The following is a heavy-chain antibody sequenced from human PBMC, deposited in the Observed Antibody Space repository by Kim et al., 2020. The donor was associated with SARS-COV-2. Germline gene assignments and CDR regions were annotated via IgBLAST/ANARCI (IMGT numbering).Heavy chain of an antibody. Sequence: SSVKVSCKASGGTFSSYAISWVRQAPGQGLEWMGRIIPILGIANYAQKFQGRVTITADKSTSTAYMELSSLRSEDTAVYYCARDGDWRSLNWFDPWGQGTLVTVSS. CDR2: IIPILGIA. J-gene: IGHJ5*02. D-gene: IGHD2-21*02. CDR1: GGTFSSYA. V-gene: IGHV1-69*04. CDR3: ARDGDWRSLNWFDP.